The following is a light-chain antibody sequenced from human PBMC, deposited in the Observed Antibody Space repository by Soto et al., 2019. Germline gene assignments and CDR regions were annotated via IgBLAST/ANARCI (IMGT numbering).Light chain of an antibody. Sequence: EIVLTQSPGTLSFSPGERGTLSCRASQSLTSRYLAWYRQTPGQAPRLLIYGTSRRATGIPDTFSGSGSGTDFTPTISRLETEDFAVYDCQQYGSSPPWTCGQGTKVDIK. CDR1: QSLTSRY. CDR3: QQYGSSPPWT. V-gene: IGKV3-20*01. J-gene: IGKJ1*01. CDR2: GTS.